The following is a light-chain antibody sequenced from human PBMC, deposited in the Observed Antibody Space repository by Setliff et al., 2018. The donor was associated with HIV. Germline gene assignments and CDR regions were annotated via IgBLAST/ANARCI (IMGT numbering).Light chain of an antibody. CDR3: CSYTSSTTYV. Sequence: QSVLTQPASVSGSPGQSSTISCTGTRSDIGTYDLVSWYRQYPGKAPKLIIYEVNRRPAGVSDRLSGSKSGNTASLTISGLRAEDEATYYCCSYTSSTTYVFGTWTKVTVL. J-gene: IGLJ1*01. V-gene: IGLV2-23*02. CDR1: RSDIGTYDL. CDR2: EVN.